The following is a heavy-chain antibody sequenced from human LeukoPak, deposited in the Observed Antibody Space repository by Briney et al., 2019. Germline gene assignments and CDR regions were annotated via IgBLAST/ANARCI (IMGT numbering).Heavy chain of an antibody. CDR2: INHSRST. V-gene: IGHV4-38-2*02. Sequence: SETLSLTCTVSGYSISSGYYWSWIPPPPGKGLEWIWEINHSRSTNYNPSLKSRVTISVDTSKNQFSLKLSSVTAADTAVYYCARERARGIAQNWFEPWGQGTLVTVFS. D-gene: IGHD2-21*01. CDR3: ARERARGIAQNWFEP. J-gene: IGHJ5*02. CDR1: GYSISSGYY.